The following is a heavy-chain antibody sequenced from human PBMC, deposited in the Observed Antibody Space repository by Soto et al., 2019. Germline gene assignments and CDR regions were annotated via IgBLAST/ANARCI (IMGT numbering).Heavy chain of an antibody. Sequence: QVQLVESGGGVVQPGRSLRLSCAASGFTFSSYGMHWVRQAPGKGLEWVAVISYDGSNKYYADSVKGRFTISRDNYKNKLYLQRNSLRAEDTAVYYYAKDYERSYYYGMDVWGQGTTVTVSS. D-gene: IGHD5-12*01. CDR2: ISYDGSNK. J-gene: IGHJ6*02. CDR3: AKDYERSYYYGMDV. CDR1: GFTFSSYG. V-gene: IGHV3-30*18.